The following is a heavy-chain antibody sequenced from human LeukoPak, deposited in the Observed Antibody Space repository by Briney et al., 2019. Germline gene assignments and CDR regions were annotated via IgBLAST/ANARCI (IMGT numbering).Heavy chain of an antibody. Sequence: TGGSLRLSCAASGFTFGDYAMSWVRQAPGKGLEWVSAIDSVKGRFTISRDNSKNTLYLQMKSLRAGDTALYYCVGGYQLLLFDDWGQGTLVTVSS. D-gene: IGHD2-2*01. J-gene: IGHJ4*02. CDR1: GFTFGDYA. V-gene: IGHV3-23*01. CDR2: I. CDR3: VGGYQLLLFDD.